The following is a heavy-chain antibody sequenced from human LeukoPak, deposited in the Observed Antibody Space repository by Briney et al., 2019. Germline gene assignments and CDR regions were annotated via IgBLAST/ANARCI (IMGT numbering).Heavy chain of an antibody. CDR2: ISPNNGGT. J-gene: IGHJ4*02. CDR3: SRGSSLTGNRVPSDY. Sequence: GASVKVSCKASGYTFTGYYIHWVRQAPGQGLEWMGWISPNNGGTKYAQNFRGRVTMTRDTSITTAHMEMSTLRSDDTAMYYCSRGSSLTGNRVPSDYWGQGTLVTVSS. CDR1: GYTFTGYY. D-gene: IGHD3-9*01. V-gene: IGHV1-2*02.